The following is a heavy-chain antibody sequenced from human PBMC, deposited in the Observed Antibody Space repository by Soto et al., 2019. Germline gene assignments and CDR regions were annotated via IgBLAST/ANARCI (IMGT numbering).Heavy chain of an antibody. J-gene: IGHJ4*02. Sequence: ASVKVSCKVSGYTLTELSMHWVRQAPGKGLEWMGGFDPEDGETIYAQKFQGRVTMTEDTSTDTAYMELSSLRSEDTAVYYCAVVATIFWPLKWNLDYWGQGTLVTISS. CDR3: AVVATIFWPLKWNLDY. V-gene: IGHV1-24*01. D-gene: IGHD5-12*01. CDR1: GYTLTELS. CDR2: FDPEDGET.